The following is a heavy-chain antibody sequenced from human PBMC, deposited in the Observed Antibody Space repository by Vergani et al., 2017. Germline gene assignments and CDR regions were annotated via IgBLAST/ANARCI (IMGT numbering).Heavy chain of an antibody. CDR3: AGMITGTTFDY. CDR2: ISYSGST. Sequence: QVQLQESGPGLVKPSQTLSLTCTVSGGSISSYYWCWIRQPPGKGLEWIGYISYSGSTTYNPSLKSRVTISVYTSKNQFTLKLSSVTAADTAVYYCAGMITGTTFDYWGQGTLVTVSS. D-gene: IGHD1-7*01. J-gene: IGHJ4*02. V-gene: IGHV4-59*08. CDR1: GGSISSYY.